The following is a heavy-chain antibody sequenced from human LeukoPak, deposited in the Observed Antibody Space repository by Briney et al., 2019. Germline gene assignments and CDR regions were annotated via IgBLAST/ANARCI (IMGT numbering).Heavy chain of an antibody. CDR3: ARHRVSRYCGGDCYSDY. D-gene: IGHD2-21*02. CDR1: GGSISRGSYY. CDR2: IYYSGST. V-gene: IGHV4-39*01. Sequence: PSETLSLTCTVSGGSISRGSYYWGWVRQPPGKGLEWIGSIYYSGSTYYNPSLKSRVTISVDTSKNQFSLKLSSVTAADPGVYYCARHRVSRYCGGDCYSDYWGQGTLVTVSS. J-gene: IGHJ4*02.